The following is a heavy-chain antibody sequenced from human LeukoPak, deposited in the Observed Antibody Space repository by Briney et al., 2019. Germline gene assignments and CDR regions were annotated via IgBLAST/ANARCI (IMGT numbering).Heavy chain of an antibody. CDR3: ARSGGSSSGSLGLWYSDI. Sequence: SETLSLTCTGSGGSISSYFWTWIRQPAGRGLEWIGHIYSSGSFKYNPSLKSRVTMSIDTSKNQLSLKLNSVTAADTAVYYCARSGGSSSGSLGLWYSDIWGQGTMVTVSS. J-gene: IGHJ3*02. V-gene: IGHV4-4*07. CDR2: IYSSGSF. D-gene: IGHD6-19*01. CDR1: GGSISSYF.